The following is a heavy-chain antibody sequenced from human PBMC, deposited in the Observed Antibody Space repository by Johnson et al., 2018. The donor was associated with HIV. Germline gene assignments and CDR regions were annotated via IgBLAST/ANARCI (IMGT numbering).Heavy chain of an antibody. CDR2: IYSDGST. CDR1: GFTFSSYA. V-gene: IGHV3-66*01. D-gene: IGHD2-8*01. Sequence: VQLVESGGGVVQPGGSMRLSCAASGFTFSSYAMHWVRQAPGKGLEWVSVIYSDGSTYFADSVKGRFPISRDNSKNTLFLQMNSLRVEDTAVYYCARLKNGAFDIWGQGTMVTVSS. CDR3: ARLKNGAFDI. J-gene: IGHJ3*02.